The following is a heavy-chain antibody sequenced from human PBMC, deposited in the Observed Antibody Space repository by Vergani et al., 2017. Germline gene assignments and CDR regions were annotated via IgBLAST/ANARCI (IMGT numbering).Heavy chain of an antibody. CDR3: ARTTPSTVVTLWGYYYYAMDV. CDR1: GGSISSGSYY. Sequence: QVQLQESGPGLVKPSQTLSLTCTVSGGSISSGSYYWSWIRQPAGKGLEWIGRIYTSGSTNYNPSLKSRVTMSVDTSKNQFSLRLSSVTAADTAVYYCARTTPSTVVTLWGYYYYAMDVWGQGTTVTVSS. D-gene: IGHD4-23*01. V-gene: IGHV4-61*02. CDR2: IYTSGST. J-gene: IGHJ6*02.